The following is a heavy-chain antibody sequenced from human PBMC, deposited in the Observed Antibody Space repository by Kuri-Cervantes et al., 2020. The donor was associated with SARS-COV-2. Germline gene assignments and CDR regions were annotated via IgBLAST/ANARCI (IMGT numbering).Heavy chain of an antibody. CDR3: ARVEGISLDY. CDR2: ISSSSSTI. J-gene: IGHJ4*02. D-gene: IGHD3-3*01. V-gene: IGHV3-48*01. CDR1: GFTFSSYS. Sequence: GGSLRLSCAASGFTFSSYSMNWVRQAPGKGLEWVSYISSSSSTIYYADSVKGRLTISRDNAKNSLYLQTNSLRAEDTAVYYCARVEGISLDYWGQGTPVTVSS.